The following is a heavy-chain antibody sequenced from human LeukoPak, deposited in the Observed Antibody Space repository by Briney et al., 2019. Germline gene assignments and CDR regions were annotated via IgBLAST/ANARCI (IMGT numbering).Heavy chain of an antibody. Sequence: GGSLRLSCAASGLTFSSYGMHWVRQAPGKGLEWVAVIWYDGSNKYYADSVKGRFTISRDNSKNTLYLQMNSLRAEDTAVYYCAKQLGYCSDGSCYFPYWGQGTLVTVSS. J-gene: IGHJ4*02. CDR2: IWYDGSNK. CDR3: AKQLGYCSDGSCYFPY. D-gene: IGHD2-15*01. CDR1: GLTFSSYG. V-gene: IGHV3-33*06.